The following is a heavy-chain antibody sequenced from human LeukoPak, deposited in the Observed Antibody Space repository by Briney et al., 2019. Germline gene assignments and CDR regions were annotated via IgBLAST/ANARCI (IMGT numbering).Heavy chain of an antibody. V-gene: IGHV3-74*01. J-gene: IGHJ4*02. CDR1: GFTFSSYW. CDR3: ARHSSGYYHYDY. CDR2: INSDGRST. D-gene: IGHD3-22*01. Sequence: GGSLRLSCAASGFTFSSYWMHWVRQAPGKGLVWVSRINSDGRSTSYADSVKGRFTISRDNPKNTLHLQMNSLRAEDTAVYYCARHSSGYYHYDYWGPGTPVTVAS.